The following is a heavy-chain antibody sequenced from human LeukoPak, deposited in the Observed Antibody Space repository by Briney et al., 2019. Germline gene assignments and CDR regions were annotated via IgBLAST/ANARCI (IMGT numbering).Heavy chain of an antibody. CDR3: AREGEGYGDYMYSPLVRNSRFGYFDY. CDR1: GGSISSGGYY. D-gene: IGHD4-17*01. CDR2: IYHSGST. V-gene: IGHV4-30-2*01. J-gene: IGHJ4*02. Sequence: SQTLSLTCTVSGGSISSGGYYWSWIRQPPGKGLEWIGYIYHSGSTYYNPSLKSRVTISVDRSKNQSSLKLSSVTAADTAVYYCAREGEGYGDYMYSPLVRNSRFGYFDYWGQGTLVTVSS.